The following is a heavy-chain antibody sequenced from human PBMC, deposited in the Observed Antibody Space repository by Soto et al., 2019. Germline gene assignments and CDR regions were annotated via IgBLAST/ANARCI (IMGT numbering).Heavy chain of an antibody. CDR2: IIPIIGII. V-gene: IGHV1-69*04. Sequence: SVKVSCKASGYTFTSYGSTWVRQAPGQGLEWMGRIIPIIGIINYAQKFQGRVTISADKFTGTAYMELTGLRSDDTAVYYCAGDPDSHYNDSHASSYPWGQGTLVTVSS. J-gene: IGHJ5*02. D-gene: IGHD4-4*01. CDR3: AGDPDSHYNDSHASSYP. CDR1: GYTFTSYG.